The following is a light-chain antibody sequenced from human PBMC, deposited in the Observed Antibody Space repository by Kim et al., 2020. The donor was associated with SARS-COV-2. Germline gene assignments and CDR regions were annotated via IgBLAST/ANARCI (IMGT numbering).Light chain of an antibody. CDR2: GKN. J-gene: IGLJ3*02. CDR1: SLRSYY. Sequence: SSELTQDPAESVALGQTVRITCQGDSLRSYYASWYQQKPGQAPVLVIYGKNNRPSGIPDRFSGSSSGNTASLTITGAQAEDEADYYCNSRDSSGHHGVFG. CDR3: NSRDSSGHHGV. V-gene: IGLV3-19*01.